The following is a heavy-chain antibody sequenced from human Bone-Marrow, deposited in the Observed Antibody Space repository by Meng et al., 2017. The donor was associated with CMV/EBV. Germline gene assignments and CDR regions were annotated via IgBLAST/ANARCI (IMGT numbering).Heavy chain of an antibody. CDR1: GYTFTGYY. Sequence: ASVKVSCKASGYTFTGYYIHWVRQAPGQGLEWMGWINPNSGGTNYARKFQGRVTMTRDTSISTAYMEPSRLRSDDTAVYYCARGYYYDSSGPRGGADKWAYWGQGTLVTVSS. J-gene: IGHJ4*02. V-gene: IGHV1-2*02. CDR3: ARGYYYDSSGPRGGADKWAY. D-gene: IGHD3-22*01. CDR2: INPNSGGT.